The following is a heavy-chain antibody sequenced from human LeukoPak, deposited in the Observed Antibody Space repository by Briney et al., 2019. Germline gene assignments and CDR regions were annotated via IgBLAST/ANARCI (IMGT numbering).Heavy chain of an antibody. CDR2: IKQDGSET. V-gene: IGHV3-7*01. J-gene: IGHJ4*02. D-gene: IGHD6-13*01. CDR1: GFAFSSYW. Sequence: PGGSLRLSCAASGFAFSSYWMSWVRQAPGKGLEWVANIKQDGSETYYVDSVKGQFTISRDNAQNSLYLQMNSLRAEDTAVYYCARDWAIAAAGAPDYWGQGTLVTVSS. CDR3: ARDWAIAAAGAPDY.